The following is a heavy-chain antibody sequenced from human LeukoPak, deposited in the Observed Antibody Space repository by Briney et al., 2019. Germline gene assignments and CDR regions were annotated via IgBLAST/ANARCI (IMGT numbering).Heavy chain of an antibody. Sequence: GGSLRLSCVASGFTFNNAWMNWVRQAPGKGLEWVGRIKTKTEGVTTDYPAPVKGRFTISRDDSKATLYLQMNSLKTEDTAVYYCTTRVVTTNDYWGRGTLVTVSS. CDR2: IKTKTEGVTT. D-gene: IGHD2-21*02. V-gene: IGHV3-15*01. J-gene: IGHJ4*02. CDR3: TTRVVTTNDY. CDR1: GFTFNNAW.